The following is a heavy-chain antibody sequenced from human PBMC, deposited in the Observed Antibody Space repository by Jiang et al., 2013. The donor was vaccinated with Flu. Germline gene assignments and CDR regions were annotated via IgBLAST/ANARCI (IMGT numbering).Heavy chain of an antibody. CDR2: ISYDGSNK. CDR3: ARDHSSGWYLEYYFDY. CDR1: GFTFSSYA. Sequence: VQLVESGGGVVQPGRSLRLSCAASGFTFSSYAMHWVRQAPGKGLEWVAVISYDGSNKYYADSVKGRFTISRDNSKNTLYLQMNSLRAEDTAVYYCARDHSSGWYLEYYFDYVGPGNPGTVSS. V-gene: IGHV3-30-3*01. D-gene: IGHD6-19*01. J-gene: IGHJ4*02.